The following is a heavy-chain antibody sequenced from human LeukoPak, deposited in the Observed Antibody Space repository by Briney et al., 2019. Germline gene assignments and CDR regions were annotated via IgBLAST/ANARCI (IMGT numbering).Heavy chain of an antibody. CDR3: ARRTFDY. V-gene: IGHV5-51*01. CDR2: IYPGDSDT. J-gene: IGHJ4*02. CDR1: GDSFTSYW. Sequence: AESFKSSCRGSGDSFTSYWICWVVQMASKGLEWMGIIYPGDSDTRYSPSFQGQVTISADKSISTAYLQWSSLKASDTAMYYCARRTFDYWGQGTLVTVSS.